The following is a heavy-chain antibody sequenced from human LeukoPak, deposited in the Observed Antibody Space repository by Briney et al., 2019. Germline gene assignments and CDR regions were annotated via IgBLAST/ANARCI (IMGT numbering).Heavy chain of an antibody. V-gene: IGHV4-4*02. J-gene: IGHJ5*02. CDR3: AREAAGQWFDP. CDR2: IYHSGST. D-gene: IGHD6-25*01. Sequence: SETLSLTCAVSGDSISSSNWWTWVRQPPGKGLEWIGEIYHSGSTNYNPSLKSRVTMSLDKSKNQFSLKLTSVTAADSAVYYCAREAAGQWFDPWGQGTLVTVSS. CDR1: GDSISSSNW.